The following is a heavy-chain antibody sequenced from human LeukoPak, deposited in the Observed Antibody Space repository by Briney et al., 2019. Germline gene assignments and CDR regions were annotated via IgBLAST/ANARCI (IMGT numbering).Heavy chain of an antibody. J-gene: IGHJ4*02. Sequence: PSETLSLTCAVYGGSFSGYYWSWIRQPPGKGLEWIGYIFNSENTNYNPSLKSRVTISVDTSKNQFSLRLSSVTAADTAVYYCARHNHECTTTTRYFHFDYWGQGTLVTVSS. V-gene: IGHV4-59*08. D-gene: IGHD2-2*01. CDR1: GGSFSGYY. CDR2: IFNSENT. CDR3: ARHNHECTTTTRYFHFDY.